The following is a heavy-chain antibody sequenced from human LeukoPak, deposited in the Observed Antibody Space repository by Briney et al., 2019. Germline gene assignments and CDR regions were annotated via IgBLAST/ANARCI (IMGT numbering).Heavy chain of an antibody. V-gene: IGHV4-38-2*02. Sequence: SETLSLTCTVSGYSISSGYYWGWIRQPPGKGLEWIGSIYHSGSTYYNPSLKSRVTISVDTSKNQFSLKLSSVTAADTAVYYCARDKGGNPATHYFDYWGQGTLVTVSS. CDR3: ARDKGGNPATHYFDY. CDR2: IYHSGST. CDR1: GYSISSGYY. D-gene: IGHD4-23*01. J-gene: IGHJ4*02.